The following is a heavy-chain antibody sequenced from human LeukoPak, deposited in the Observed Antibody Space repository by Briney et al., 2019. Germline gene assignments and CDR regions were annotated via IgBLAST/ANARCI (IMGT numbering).Heavy chain of an antibody. D-gene: IGHD2/OR15-2a*01. V-gene: IGHV3-23*01. CDR2: FSGGGDS. CDR3: VSFYETY. J-gene: IGHJ4*02. CDR1: GLTSGIYA. Sequence: SGGSLRLSCAASGLTSGIYAMSWVRQAPGKGLEWVSAFSGGGDSFYADSVRGRFSISADKSRNILYLQMNGLRVEDTAVYYCVSFYETYWGRGTLVTVSS.